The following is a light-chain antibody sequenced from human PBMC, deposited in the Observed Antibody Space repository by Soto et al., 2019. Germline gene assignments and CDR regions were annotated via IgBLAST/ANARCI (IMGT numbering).Light chain of an antibody. CDR2: MGS. Sequence: DIVMTQSPLSLPVTPGEPASISCRSSQTLLHRNGYNYLDWYLQKPGQSPLLLIYMGSIRASAVPDKVSGSRSGTDFTLKISRVEADDAGLYYCMQALQTPSFGQGTRLEIK. CDR3: MQALQTPS. V-gene: IGKV2-28*01. CDR1: QTLLHRNGYNY. J-gene: IGKJ5*01.